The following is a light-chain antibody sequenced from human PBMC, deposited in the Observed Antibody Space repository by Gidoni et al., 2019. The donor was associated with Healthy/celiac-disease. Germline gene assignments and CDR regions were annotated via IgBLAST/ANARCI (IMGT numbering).Light chain of an antibody. V-gene: IGKV3-11*01. Sequence: EIVFTQSPATLSLSPGERATRSCRASQSVSSDLAWYQQKPGQAPRLLIYDASNRATGIPARFSGSGSGTDFTLTISSLEPEDFAVYYCQQRSNWPLTFGGGTKVEIK. J-gene: IGKJ4*01. CDR3: QQRSNWPLT. CDR1: QSVSSD. CDR2: DAS.